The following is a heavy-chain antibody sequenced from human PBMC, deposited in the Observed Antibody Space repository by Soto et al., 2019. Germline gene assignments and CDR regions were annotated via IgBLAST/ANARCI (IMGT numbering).Heavy chain of an antibody. CDR2: IYYSGST. CDR3: ARHVGYCSGGSCYSDHYPYNWFDP. J-gene: IGHJ5*02. V-gene: IGHV4-39*01. D-gene: IGHD2-15*01. Sequence: QLQLQESGPGLVKPSETLSLTCTVSGGSISSSSYYWGWIRQPPGKGLEWIGSIYYSGSTYYNPSLKSRVTISVDTSKNQFSLKLSSVTAADTAVYYCARHVGYCSGGSCYSDHYPYNWFDPWGQGTLVTVSS. CDR1: GGSISSSSYY.